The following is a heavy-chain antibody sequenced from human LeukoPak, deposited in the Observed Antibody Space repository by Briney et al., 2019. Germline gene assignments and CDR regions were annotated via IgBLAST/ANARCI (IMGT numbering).Heavy chain of an antibody. CDR1: GYNITFYW. CDR2: IYPGDSDT. J-gene: IGHJ6*02. Sequence: RGESLKISCVSSGYNITFYWIGWVRQRPGKSLEWMGIIYPGDSDTRYSPSFQGQVTISADKSINTAYLQWSSLKASDTAIYYCARRELYSGYDAYYGVDVWGQGTTVIVSS. V-gene: IGHV5-51*01. D-gene: IGHD5-12*01. CDR3: ARRELYSGYDAYYGVDV.